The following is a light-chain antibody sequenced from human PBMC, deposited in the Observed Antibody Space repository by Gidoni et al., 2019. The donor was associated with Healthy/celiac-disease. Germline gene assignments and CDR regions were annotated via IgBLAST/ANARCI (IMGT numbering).Light chain of an antibody. Sequence: SYVLTQPPSVSVAPGKTARITCGGNNIGSKSVHGYQPKPGQAPVLVVYDDSDRPSGIPERFSGYNSGNTATLTISRVEAGDEADYYCQVWDSSSDHPGVVFGGGTKLTVL. V-gene: IGLV3-21*03. CDR1: NIGSKS. CDR2: DDS. CDR3: QVWDSSSDHPGVV. J-gene: IGLJ2*01.